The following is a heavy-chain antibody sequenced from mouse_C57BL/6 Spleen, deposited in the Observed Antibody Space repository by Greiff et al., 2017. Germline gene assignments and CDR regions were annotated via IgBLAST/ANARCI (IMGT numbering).Heavy chain of an antibody. V-gene: IGHV5-17*01. J-gene: IGHJ1*03. Sequence: EVMLVESGGGLVKPGGSLKLSCAASGFTFSDYGMHWVRQAPEKGLEWVAYISSGSSTIYYADTVKGRFTISRDNAKNTLFLQMTSLRSEDTAMYYCARSRTVGYFDVGGTGTAVTVSS. CDR3: ARSRTVGYFDV. CDR2: ISSGSSTI. CDR1: GFTFSDYG.